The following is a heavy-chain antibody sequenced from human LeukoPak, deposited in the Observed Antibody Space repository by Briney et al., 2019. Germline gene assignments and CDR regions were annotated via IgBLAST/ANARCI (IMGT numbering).Heavy chain of an antibody. D-gene: IGHD4-17*01. CDR3: ARDRGDLYGDYEDY. J-gene: IGHJ4*02. V-gene: IGHV3-7*01. CDR1: GFTFSSYW. Sequence: GGSLRLSRAASGFTFSSYWMSWVRQAPGKGLEWVANIKQDGSEKYYVDSVKGRFTISRDNAKNSLYLQMNSLRAEDTAVYYCARDRGDLYGDYEDYWGQGTLVTVSS. CDR2: IKQDGSEK.